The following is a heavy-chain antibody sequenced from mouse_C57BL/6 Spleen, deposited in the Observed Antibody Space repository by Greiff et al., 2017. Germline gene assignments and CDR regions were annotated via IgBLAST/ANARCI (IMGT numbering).Heavy chain of an antibody. Sequence: EVKLVESGEGLVKPGGSLKLSCAASGFTFSSYAMSWVRQTPEKRLEWVAYISSGGDYIYYADTVKGRFTISRDNARNTLYLQMSSLKSEDTAMYYCTTAYYSNYFDYWGQGTTLTVSS. J-gene: IGHJ2*01. V-gene: IGHV5-9-1*02. D-gene: IGHD2-5*01. CDR3: TTAYYSNYFDY. CDR1: GFTFSSYA. CDR2: ISSGGDYI.